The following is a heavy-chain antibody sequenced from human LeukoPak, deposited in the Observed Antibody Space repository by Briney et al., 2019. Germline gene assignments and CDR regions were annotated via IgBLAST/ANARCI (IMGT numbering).Heavy chain of an antibody. CDR2: IGAYNGDT. V-gene: IGHV1-18*04. J-gene: IGHJ4*02. CDR3: TRDHCRGDNCPSFDY. Sequence: ASVNVSCKPSVYTFTSFGISWVRQAPGQGLEWMGWIGAYNGDTNYAQKFQGRVTMTTDTSTSTAYMDLRSLRSDDTAVYYCTRDHCRGDNCPSFDYWGQGTLVTVSS. D-gene: IGHD2-15*01. CDR1: VYTFTSFG.